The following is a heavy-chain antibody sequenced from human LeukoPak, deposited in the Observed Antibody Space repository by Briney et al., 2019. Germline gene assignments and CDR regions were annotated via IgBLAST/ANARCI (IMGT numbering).Heavy chain of an antibody. Sequence: PGGSLRLSCAASGFTFSNYAMSSVRQAPGKGRECDSAISGSGASTYYADSVKGRFTISRDNSKNTLYLQMNSLRAEDTALYYCAKYCSSGSCYPPYGMDVWGQGTTVTVSS. D-gene: IGHD2-2*01. V-gene: IGHV3-23*01. CDR2: ISGSGAST. J-gene: IGHJ6*02. CDR3: AKYCSSGSCYPPYGMDV. CDR1: GFTFSNYA.